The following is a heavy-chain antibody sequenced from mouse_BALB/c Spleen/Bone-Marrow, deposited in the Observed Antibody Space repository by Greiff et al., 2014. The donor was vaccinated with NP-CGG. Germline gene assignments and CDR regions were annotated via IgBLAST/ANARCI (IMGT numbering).Heavy chain of an antibody. CDR2: INPYNDGS. J-gene: IGHJ2*01. D-gene: IGHD1-2*01. CDR3: ARYYYGYYFDY. CDR1: GYTFTSYV. V-gene: IGHV1-14*01. Sequence: QLLESGPELVKPGASVKMSCKASGYTFTSYVMHWVKQKPGQGLEWIGYINPYNDGSKYNEKFKGKATLTSDKSSSTAYMELSSLTSEDSAVYYCARYYYGYYFDYWGQGTTLTVSS.